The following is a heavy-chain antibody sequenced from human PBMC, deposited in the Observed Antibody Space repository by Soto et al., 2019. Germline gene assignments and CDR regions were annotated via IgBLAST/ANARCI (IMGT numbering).Heavy chain of an antibody. Sequence: QVQLVESGGGVVQPGRSLRLSCAASGFTFSSYGMHWVRQAPGKGLEWVAVISYDGSNKYYADSVKGRFTISRDNSKNTLCLQMNSLRAEDTAVYYCAKKGWPSWWAGSYYYMDVWGKGTTVTVSS. V-gene: IGHV3-30*18. CDR3: AKKGWPSWWAGSYYYMDV. D-gene: IGHD2-15*01. CDR1: GFTFSSYG. J-gene: IGHJ6*03. CDR2: ISYDGSNK.